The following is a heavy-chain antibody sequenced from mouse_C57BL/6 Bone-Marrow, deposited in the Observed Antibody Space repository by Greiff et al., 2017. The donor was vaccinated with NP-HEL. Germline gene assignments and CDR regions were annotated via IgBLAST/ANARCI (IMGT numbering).Heavy chain of an antibody. CDR3: ARMGRTGTVYYYAMDY. D-gene: IGHD4-1*01. J-gene: IGHJ4*01. CDR1: GYTFTDYN. CDR2: INPNNGGT. Sequence: EVQLQQSGPELVKPGASVKMSCKASGYTFTDYNMHWVKQSHGKSLEWIGYINPNNGGTSYNQKFKGKATLTVNKSSSTAYMELRSLTSEDSAVYYCARMGRTGTVYYYAMDYWGQGTSVTVSS. V-gene: IGHV1-22*01.